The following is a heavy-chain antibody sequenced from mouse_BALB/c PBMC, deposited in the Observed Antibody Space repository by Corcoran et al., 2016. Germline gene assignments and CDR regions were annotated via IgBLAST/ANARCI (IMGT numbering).Heavy chain of an antibody. CDR3: ARLGSSYLAY. CDR2: INTETGEP. D-gene: IGHD1-1*01. V-gene: IGHV9-2-1*01. CDR1: GYTFTDYS. Sequence: QIQLVQSGPELKKPGETVKISCKASGYTFTDYSMHWVKQAPGKGLKWMGWINTETGEPTYADDFKGRFAFSLETSASTAYLQINNLKNEDTATYFCARLGSSYLAYWGQGTLVTVSA. J-gene: IGHJ3*01.